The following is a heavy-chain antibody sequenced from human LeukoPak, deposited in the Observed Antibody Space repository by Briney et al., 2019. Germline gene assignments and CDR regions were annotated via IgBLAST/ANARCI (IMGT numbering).Heavy chain of an antibody. V-gene: IGHV3-74*01. J-gene: IGHJ6*03. D-gene: IGHD3-10*01. Sequence: GGSLRLSCAASGFTFSNYWMHWVRQAPGKGLVWVSRINSNGINTSYADSVKGRFTISRDNSKNTLYLQMNSLRAEDTAVCYCAKGSLGYYYYYYMDVWGKGTTVTISS. CDR3: AKGSLGYYYYYYMDV. CDR2: INSNGINT. CDR1: GFTFSNYW.